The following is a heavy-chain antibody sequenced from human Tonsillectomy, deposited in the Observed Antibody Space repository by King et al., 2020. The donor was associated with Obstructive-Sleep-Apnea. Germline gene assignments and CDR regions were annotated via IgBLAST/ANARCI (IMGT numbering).Heavy chain of an antibody. CDR1: GFTFSRYS. J-gene: IGHJ4*02. D-gene: IGHD5-12*01. CDR2: ITSSSNTI. V-gene: IGHV3-48*04. CDR3: ARDSGDSGYDSRPI. Sequence: VQLVESGGGLVQPGGSLRLSCGSSGFTFSRYSRNWVRQAPGKGLEWVSYITSSSNTIYYADSVRGRSTISRDNAKNSLYLQMNSLRPEDTAVYYCARDSGDSGYDSRPIWGQGILVTVSS.